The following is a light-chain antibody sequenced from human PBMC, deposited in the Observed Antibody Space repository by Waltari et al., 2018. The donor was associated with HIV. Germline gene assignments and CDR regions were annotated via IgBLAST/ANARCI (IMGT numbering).Light chain of an antibody. CDR1: QSISGW. V-gene: IGKV1-5*03. J-gene: IGKJ2*01. Sequence: DIQVTQSPSNLSTSVADRVTITCRASQSISGWLAWCQQKPGKAPKLLIYKASILDSGVPSTFSGSGSGTEFTLTISSLQPDDFATYFCQQYYIYPLTFGQGTKLEIK. CDR3: QQYYIYPLT. CDR2: KAS.